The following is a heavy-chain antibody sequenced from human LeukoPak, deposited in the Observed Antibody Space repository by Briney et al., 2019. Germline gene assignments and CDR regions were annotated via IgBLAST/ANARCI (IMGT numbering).Heavy chain of an antibody. D-gene: IGHD1-26*01. Sequence: SQTLSLTCTVSGGSISSGDFYWSWIRQPPGKGLEWIGDIYYSGSTNYNPSLKSRVTISVDTSKNQFSLKLSSVTAADTAVYYCARVRVGATIYDPYYYYGMDVWGQGTTVTVSS. V-gene: IGHV4-61*08. CDR1: GGSISSGDFY. CDR3: ARVRVGATIYDPYYYYGMDV. J-gene: IGHJ6*02. CDR2: IYYSGST.